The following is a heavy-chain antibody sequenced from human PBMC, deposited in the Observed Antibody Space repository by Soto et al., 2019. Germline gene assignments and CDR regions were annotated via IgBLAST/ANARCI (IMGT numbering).Heavy chain of an antibody. CDR1: GFSINDHY. CDR3: ARSGDNYNVLDY. J-gene: IGHJ4*02. D-gene: IGHD3-10*02. Sequence: QVQLVESGGGLVKPGGSLRLTCAASGFSINDHYMSWIRQAPGKGLEWVSYSSNSGTFTKYADSVKGRFSISRDNAKNSLYLEINSLRGEDTAIYYCARSGDNYNVLDYWGQGTPVTVSS. CDR2: SSNSGTFT. V-gene: IGHV3-11*05.